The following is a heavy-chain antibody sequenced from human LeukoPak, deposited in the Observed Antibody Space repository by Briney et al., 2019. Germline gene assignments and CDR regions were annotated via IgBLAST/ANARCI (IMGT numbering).Heavy chain of an antibody. D-gene: IGHD3-22*01. V-gene: IGHV3-30*02. CDR1: GFTFSSYG. Sequence: GGSLRLSCAASGFTFSSYGMHWVRQAPGKGLEWVAFIRYDGSNKYYADSVKGRFTISRDNSKNTLYLQMNSLRAEDTAVYYCAKVRASSSGYYYHTYFDYWGQGTLVTVSS. J-gene: IGHJ4*02. CDR2: IRYDGSNK. CDR3: AKVRASSSGYYYHTYFDY.